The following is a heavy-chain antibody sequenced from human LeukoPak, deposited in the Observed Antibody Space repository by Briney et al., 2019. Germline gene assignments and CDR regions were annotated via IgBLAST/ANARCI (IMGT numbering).Heavy chain of an antibody. J-gene: IGHJ4*02. Sequence: GGSLRLSCAASGFTFRHYAMHWVRQAPGKGLEWVAVISYDGSHQYSADSVKGRLSISRDNSRHTLYLQMNSLRPEDTAVYYCARARNGTLKYWGQGTLDIVSS. CDR3: ARARNGTLKY. CDR1: GFTFRHYA. D-gene: IGHD1-26*01. CDR2: ISYDGSHQ. V-gene: IGHV3-30*01.